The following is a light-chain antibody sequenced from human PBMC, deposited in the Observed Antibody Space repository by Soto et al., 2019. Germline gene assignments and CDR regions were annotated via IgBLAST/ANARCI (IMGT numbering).Light chain of an antibody. V-gene: IGKV1-39*01. CDR2: AAS. CDR3: QQSYSTPLT. Sequence: DIQMTQSPSSLSASLGDRFSISWRASQSISSYLNWYQQKPGKAPKLLIYAASSLQSGVPSRFSGSGSGTDFTLTISSLQPEDFATYYCQQSYSTPLTFGGGTKVDI. J-gene: IGKJ4*01. CDR1: QSISSY.